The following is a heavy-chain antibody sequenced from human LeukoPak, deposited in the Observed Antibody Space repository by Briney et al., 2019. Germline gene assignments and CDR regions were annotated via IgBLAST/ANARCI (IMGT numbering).Heavy chain of an antibody. CDR3: ARGGDYYESMI. J-gene: IGHJ4*02. CDR2: MYYTGGP. D-gene: IGHD3-22*01. Sequence: SGTLSLTCAVSGGSISSSNWWSWVRQPPGKGLEWIGYMYYTGGPSYNPSLRSRVTISVDAYKNQFSLELSSVTAADTAVYYCARGGDYYESMIWGQGTLVTVSS. V-gene: IGHV4-4*02. CDR1: GGSISSSNW.